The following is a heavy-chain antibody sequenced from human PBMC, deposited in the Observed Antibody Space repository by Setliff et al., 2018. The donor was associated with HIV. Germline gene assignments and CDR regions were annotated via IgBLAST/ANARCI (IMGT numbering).Heavy chain of an antibody. D-gene: IGHD5-12*01. CDR3: ASAGAWQRNALDI. Sequence: ASVKVSCKASGYSFTDYYMHWVRQAPGQGLEWMGVINPTGGSTRNTQKFQGRVAMTRDTSTSTVYMELSSLRSEDTAVYYCASAGAWQRNALDIWGQGTMVTVSS. V-gene: IGHV1-46*01. CDR2: INPTGGST. J-gene: IGHJ3*02. CDR1: GYSFTDYY.